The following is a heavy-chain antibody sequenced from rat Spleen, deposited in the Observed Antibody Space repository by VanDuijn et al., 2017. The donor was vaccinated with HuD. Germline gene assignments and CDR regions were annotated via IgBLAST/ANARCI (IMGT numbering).Heavy chain of an antibody. D-gene: IGHD1-2*01. V-gene: IGHV5-29*01. CDR1: GFTFSDYY. CDR2: ISYDGSST. CDR3: ARGAAGNYYVLDA. J-gene: IGHJ4*01. Sequence: EVQLVESDGGLVQPGRSLKLSCAASGFTFSDYYMAWVRQAPTKGLEWVANISYDGSSTYCRDSVQGRFTTSRDNAKSTLYLQMDSVVFEYTATYYCARGAAGNYYVLDAWGQGASVTVSS.